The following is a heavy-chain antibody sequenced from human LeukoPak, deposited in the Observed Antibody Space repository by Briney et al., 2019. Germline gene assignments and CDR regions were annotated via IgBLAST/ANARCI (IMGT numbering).Heavy chain of an antibody. V-gene: IGHV3-11*04. CDR3: ARGSNNYYYYMDV. D-gene: IGHD4/OR15-4a*01. J-gene: IGHJ6*03. Sequence: GGSLRLSCAASGFTFSDYYMSWIRQAPGKGLEWVSYISSSGRTIFYADYVKGRFTISRDNAKNSLYLQMNSLRAEDTSVYYCARGSNNYYYYMDVWGKGTTVTVSS. CDR1: GFTFSDYY. CDR2: ISSSGRTI.